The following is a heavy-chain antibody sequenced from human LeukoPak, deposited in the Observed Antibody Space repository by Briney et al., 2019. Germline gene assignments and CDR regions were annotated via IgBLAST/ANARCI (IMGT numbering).Heavy chain of an antibody. CDR2: IDHSGST. V-gene: IGHV4-34*01. CDR1: GGSFSGYY. J-gene: IGHJ4*02. D-gene: IGHD2-2*01. Sequence: PSETLSLTCAVYGGSFSGYYWSWIRQPPGKGLQWIGEIDHSGSTKYNPSLKSRVTISVDTSKNQFSLKLRSVTAADTAVYYCAREYRPYIPPATKLDYWGQGTLVTVSS. CDR3: AREYRPYIPPATKLDY.